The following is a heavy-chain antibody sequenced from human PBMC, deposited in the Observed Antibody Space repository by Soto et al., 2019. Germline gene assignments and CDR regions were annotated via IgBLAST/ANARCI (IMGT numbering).Heavy chain of an antibody. V-gene: IGHV4-59*01. CDR3: ARDTYLYYGSGSYLYYFDY. D-gene: IGHD3-10*01. J-gene: IGHJ4*02. Sequence: SETLSLTCTVSGGSISRYYWSWIRQPPGKGLEWIGYLYNTGSTIYNPSLKSRVTISVDTSKNQFSLKLNSVTAADTAVYYCARDTYLYYGSGSYLYYFDYWGQGTLVTVSS. CDR2: LYNTGST. CDR1: GGSISRYY.